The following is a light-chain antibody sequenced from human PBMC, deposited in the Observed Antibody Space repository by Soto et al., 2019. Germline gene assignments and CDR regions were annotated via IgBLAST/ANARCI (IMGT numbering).Light chain of an antibody. Sequence: QSVLTQAASVSGSHGQSITISCTGSSSDVGGYNYVSWYQQHPDKAPKLMIYDVSNRPSGVSNRFSGSKSGNTASLTISGRQSEDEAHYYCSSYRSSCTLVIFGGGTKLTVL. CDR1: SSDVGGYNY. J-gene: IGLJ2*01. CDR2: DVS. CDR3: SSYRSSCTLVI. V-gene: IGLV2-14*01.